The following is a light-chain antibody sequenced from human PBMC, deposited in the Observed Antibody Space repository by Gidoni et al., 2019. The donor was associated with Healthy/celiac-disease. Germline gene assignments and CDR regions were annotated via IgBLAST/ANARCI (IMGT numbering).Light chain of an antibody. J-gene: IGKJ4*01. CDR3: QQYGSSGA. Sequence: EIVLTQSPGTLSLSPGERATLSCRASQSVSSSYLAWYQQKPGQAPRLPIYGASSRATGIPDRFSGSGSGTDFTLTISRLEPEDFAVYYCQQYGSSGAFGGGTKVEIK. V-gene: IGKV3-20*01. CDR2: GAS. CDR1: QSVSSSY.